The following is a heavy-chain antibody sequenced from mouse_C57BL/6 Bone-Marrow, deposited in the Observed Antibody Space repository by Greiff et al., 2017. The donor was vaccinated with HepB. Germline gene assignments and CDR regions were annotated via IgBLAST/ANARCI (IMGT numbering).Heavy chain of an antibody. D-gene: IGHD5-5*01. CDR1: GYTFTDYE. CDR2: IDPETGGT. Sequence: QVHVKQSGAELVRPGASVTLSCKASGYTFTDYEMHWVKQTPVHGLEWIGAIDPETGGTAYNQKFKGKAILTADKSSSTAYMELRSLTSEDSAVYYCTRRELPWYFDVWGTGTTVTVSS. CDR3: TRRELPWYFDV. J-gene: IGHJ1*03. V-gene: IGHV1-15*01.